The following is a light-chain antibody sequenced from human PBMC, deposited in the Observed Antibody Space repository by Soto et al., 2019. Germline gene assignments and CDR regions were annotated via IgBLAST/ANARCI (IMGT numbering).Light chain of an antibody. CDR3: MQALQTPLT. Sequence: DIVMTQSPLSLPVTPGEPASISCRSSQSLLHSNGYNYFDWYLQKPGQSPQLLIYLGSNRASGVPDRFSGSGSGTDFTLKISRVEAEDFGVYYCMQALQTPLTFGQGTRLEIK. CDR2: LGS. V-gene: IGKV2-28*01. CDR1: QSLLHSNGYNY. J-gene: IGKJ5*01.